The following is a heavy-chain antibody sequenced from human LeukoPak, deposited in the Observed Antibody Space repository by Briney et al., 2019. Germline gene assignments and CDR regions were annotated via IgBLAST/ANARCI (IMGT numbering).Heavy chain of an antibody. J-gene: IGHJ4*02. Sequence: GASVKVSCKASGGTFSSYAISWVRQAPGQGLEWMGGIIPIFGTANYAQKFQGRVTITADESTSTAYMELSSLRSEDTAVYYCASGTEGYYDFWSGYYSLDYWGQGTLVTVSS. CDR1: GGTFSSYA. CDR2: IIPIFGTA. CDR3: ASGTEGYYDFWSGYYSLDY. D-gene: IGHD3-3*01. V-gene: IGHV1-69*01.